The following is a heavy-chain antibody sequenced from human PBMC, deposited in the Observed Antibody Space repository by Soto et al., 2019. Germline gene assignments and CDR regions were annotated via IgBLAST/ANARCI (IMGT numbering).Heavy chain of an antibody. CDR2: IYYTGST. CDR1: GDSISTFY. J-gene: IGHJ4*02. CDR3: ARQRGNYFDY. Sequence: SETLSLTCTVSGDSISTFYWSWIRQPPGKGLEWIGYIYYTGSTNYNPSLKSRVTMSVYTSKKQFSLKLTPVTAADTAVYYCARQRGNYFDYWGQGSLVTVSS. V-gene: IGHV4-59*01. D-gene: IGHD3-10*01.